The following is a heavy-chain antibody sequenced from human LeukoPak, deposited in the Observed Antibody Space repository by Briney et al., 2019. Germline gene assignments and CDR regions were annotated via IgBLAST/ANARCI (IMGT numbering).Heavy chain of an antibody. CDR3: ARATPYDSSGYYFDY. Sequence: SETLSLTCSVSGGSSDSFYWNWIRQPPGKGLEWIGHFYYSGRTNYDPSLKSRVSISMDTTKNQFSLKLSSLTAADTAVYYCARATPYDSSGYYFDYWGQGTLVTVSS. CDR1: GGSSDSFY. J-gene: IGHJ4*02. D-gene: IGHD3-22*01. V-gene: IGHV4-59*01. CDR2: FYYSGRT.